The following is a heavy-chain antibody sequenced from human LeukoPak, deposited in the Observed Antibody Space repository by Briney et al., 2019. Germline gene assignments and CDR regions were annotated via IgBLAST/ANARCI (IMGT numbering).Heavy chain of an antibody. J-gene: IGHJ4*02. CDR2: TYYRSKWYN. Sequence: SQTLSLTCAISGDSVSSNSAAWNWIRQSPSRGLEWLGRTYYRSKWYNDYAVSVKSRITINPDTSKNQFSLKLSSVTAADTAVYYCARHGAGATDYFDYWGQGTLVTVSS. CDR1: GDSVSSNSAA. D-gene: IGHD1-26*01. V-gene: IGHV6-1*01. CDR3: ARHGAGATDYFDY.